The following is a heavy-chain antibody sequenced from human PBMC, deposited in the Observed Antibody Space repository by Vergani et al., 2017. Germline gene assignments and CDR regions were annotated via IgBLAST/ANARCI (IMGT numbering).Heavy chain of an antibody. CDR2: IKSKTDGGTT. CDR1: GFTFSNAW. D-gene: IGHD6-19*01. Sequence: EVQLVESGGGLVKPGGSLRLSCAASGFTFSNAWMSWVRQAPGKGLEWVGRIKSKTDGGTTDYAAPVKGRFTISRDDSKNTLYLQMNSLRAEDTAVYYCAKDPSAVAATPVDYWGQGTLVTVSS. V-gene: IGHV3-15*01. CDR3: AKDPSAVAATPVDY. J-gene: IGHJ4*02.